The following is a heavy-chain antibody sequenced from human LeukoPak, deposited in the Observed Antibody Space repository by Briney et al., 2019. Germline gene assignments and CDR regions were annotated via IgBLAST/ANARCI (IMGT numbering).Heavy chain of an antibody. CDR3: ARGFWRSYFDY. CDR1: GGSISSSSYY. J-gene: IGHJ4*02. V-gene: IGHV4-39*01. D-gene: IGHD3-3*01. CDR2: IYYSGST. Sequence: SETLSLTCTVSGGSISSSSYYWGWIRQPPGKGLEWIGSIYYSGSTYYNPPLKGRVTISVDTSKNQFSLKLSSVTAADTAVYYCARGFWRSYFDYWGQGTLVTVSS.